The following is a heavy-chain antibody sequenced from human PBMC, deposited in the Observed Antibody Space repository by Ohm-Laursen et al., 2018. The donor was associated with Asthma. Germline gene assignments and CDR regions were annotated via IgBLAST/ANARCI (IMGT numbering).Heavy chain of an antibody. CDR3: ARDRRITILDAFDI. Sequence: SLRLSCAASGFTFSSYSMNWVRQAPGKGLEWVSSISSSSSYIYYADSVKGRFTISRDNAKNSLYLQMNSLGAEDTAVYYCARDRRITILDAFDIWGQGTMVTVSS. CDR1: GFTFSSYS. J-gene: IGHJ3*02. CDR2: ISSSSSYI. D-gene: IGHD3-3*01. V-gene: IGHV3-21*01.